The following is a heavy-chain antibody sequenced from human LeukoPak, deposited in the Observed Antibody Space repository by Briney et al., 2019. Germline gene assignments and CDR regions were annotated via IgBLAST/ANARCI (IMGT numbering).Heavy chain of an antibody. J-gene: IGHJ4*02. CDR1: GDSISSYY. Sequence: TPSETLSLTCTVSGDSISSYYWSWIRQPPGKGLEWIGYIYYSGSTNYNPSLKSRVTISVDTSQNQFSLKLSSVIAADTAVYYCARDRGSGGGFDYWGQGTLVTVSS. CDR3: ARDRGSGGGFDY. D-gene: IGHD3-16*01. V-gene: IGHV4-59*01. CDR2: IYYSGST.